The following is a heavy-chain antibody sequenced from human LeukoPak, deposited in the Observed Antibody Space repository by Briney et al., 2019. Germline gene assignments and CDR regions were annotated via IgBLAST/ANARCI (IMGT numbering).Heavy chain of an antibody. CDR1: GFTFSSYS. CDR3: ARDPLEGSWYFDL. CDR2: ISSTSTYI. J-gene: IGHJ2*01. V-gene: IGHV3-21*01. D-gene: IGHD5-24*01. Sequence: PGGSLRLSCAASGFTFSSYSVNWVRQAPGKGLEWVSFISSTSTYICYADSVKGRFTISRDNAKNSLFLQMNSLRAEDTAVYYCARDPLEGSWYFDLWGRGTLVTVSS.